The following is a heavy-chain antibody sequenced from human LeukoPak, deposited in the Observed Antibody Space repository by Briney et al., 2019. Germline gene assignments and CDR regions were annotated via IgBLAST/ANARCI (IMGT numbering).Heavy chain of an antibody. D-gene: IGHD3-10*01. CDR1: GFTFSSYW. CDR2: IKQDGSEK. Sequence: GGSLRLSCAASGFTFSSYWMSWVRQAPGKGLEWVANIKQDGSEKYYVDSVKGRFTISRDNAKNSLYLQMNSLRAEDTAVYYCARAVMVRGGYYYYYMDVWGKGTTVTVSS. J-gene: IGHJ6*03. CDR3: ARAVMVRGGYYYYYMDV. V-gene: IGHV3-7*04.